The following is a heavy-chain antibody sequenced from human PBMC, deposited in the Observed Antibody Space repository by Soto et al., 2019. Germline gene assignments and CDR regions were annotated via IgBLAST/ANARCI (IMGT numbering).Heavy chain of an antibody. V-gene: IGHV3-74*01. D-gene: IGHD2-2*01. CDR2: INSDASNT. J-gene: IGHJ5*02. CDR3: VRDGCGISTGCYGNWFDP. CDR1: GFTFSTYW. Sequence: EVQLVESGGGLVQPGGSLRLSCAASGFTFSTYWMHWIRQVPGKGLEWVSRINSDASNTYYADSVKGRFTISRDNTKNALPLEMNRLRAEDTAVYYCVRDGCGISTGCYGNWFDPWGQGTLVTVSS.